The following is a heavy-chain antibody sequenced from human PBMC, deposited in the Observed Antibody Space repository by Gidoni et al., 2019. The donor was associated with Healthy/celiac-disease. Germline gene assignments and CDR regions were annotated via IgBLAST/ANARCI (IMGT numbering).Heavy chain of an antibody. Sequence: QVQLVESGGGVVQPGRSLRLSCAASGFTFRSYAMHWVRQAPGKGLEWVAVISYDGSNKYYADSVKGRFTISRDNSKNTLYLQMNSLRAEDTAVYYCARDELGYCSGGSCYGPDYWGQGTLVTVSS. J-gene: IGHJ4*02. CDR3: ARDELGYCSGGSCYGPDY. CDR2: ISYDGSNK. CDR1: GFTFRSYA. V-gene: IGHV3-30-3*01. D-gene: IGHD2-15*01.